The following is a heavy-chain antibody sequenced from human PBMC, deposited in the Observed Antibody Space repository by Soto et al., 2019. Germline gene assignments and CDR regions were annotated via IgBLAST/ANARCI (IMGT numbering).Heavy chain of an antibody. V-gene: IGHV2-5*02. D-gene: IGHD3-3*01. J-gene: IGHJ4*02. CDR1: GFSLTTSGVG. Sequence: QITLNESGPTVVRPTETLTLTCRFSGFSLTTSGVGVGWIRQSPGKAPEWLALIYWDDDKRYSASLKSRLTITNGTAKNQVGLTVSDLDPTDTATYYCAHRVLRTVFGLVTSTAIYFDFWGQGTPVAVSS. CDR2: IYWDDDK. CDR3: AHRVLRTVFGLVTSTAIYFDF.